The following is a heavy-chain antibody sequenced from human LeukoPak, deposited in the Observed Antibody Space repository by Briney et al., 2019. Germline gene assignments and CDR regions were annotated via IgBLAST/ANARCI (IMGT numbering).Heavy chain of an antibody. CDR3: AKVAVGYYYDSSGYIYYFDY. J-gene: IGHJ4*02. Sequence: PGGSLRLSCAASGFTFSSYAMSRVRQAPGKGLEWVSAISGSGGSTYYADSVKGRFTISRDNSKNTLYLQMNSLRAEDTAVYYCAKVAVGYYYDSSGYIYYFDYWGQGTLVTVSS. D-gene: IGHD3-22*01. CDR2: ISGSGGST. V-gene: IGHV3-23*01. CDR1: GFTFSSYA.